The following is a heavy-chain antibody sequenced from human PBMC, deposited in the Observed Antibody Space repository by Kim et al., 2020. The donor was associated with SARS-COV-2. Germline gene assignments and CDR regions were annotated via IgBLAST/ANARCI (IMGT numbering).Heavy chain of an antibody. D-gene: IGHD1-26*01. CDR1: RGSFSGYY. CDR2: INHSGST. CDR3: ARVKWETLPFDY. Sequence: SETLSLTCAVYRGSFSGYYWSWIRQPPGKGLEWIGEINHSGSTNYNPSLKSRVTISVDTSKKQFSLKLSSVTAADTAVYYCARVKWETLPFDYWGQGTLVTVSS. V-gene: IGHV4-34*01. J-gene: IGHJ4*02.